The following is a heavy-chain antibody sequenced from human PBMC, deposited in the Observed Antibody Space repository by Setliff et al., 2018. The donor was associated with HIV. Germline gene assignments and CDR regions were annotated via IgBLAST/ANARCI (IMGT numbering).Heavy chain of an antibody. CDR2: INHSGST. Sequence: SETLSLTCAVYGGSFSGYYWNWIRQPPGKGLEWIGEINHSGSTKFNPSLKSRVTISVDTSKNQFSLKMTSVTAADTAVYYCARGNDNSGWGDYYYYYLDVWGRGTTVTSP. CDR1: GGSFSGYY. J-gene: IGHJ6*03. V-gene: IGHV4-34*01. D-gene: IGHD6-19*01. CDR3: ARGNDNSGWGDYYYYYLDV.